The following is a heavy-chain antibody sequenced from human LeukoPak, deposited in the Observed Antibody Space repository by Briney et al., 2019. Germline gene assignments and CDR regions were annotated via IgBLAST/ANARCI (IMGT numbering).Heavy chain of an antibody. Sequence: SVKVSCKASGGTFISYAISWVRQAPGQGVEWMGRIIPILGIANYAQKFQGRVTITADKSTSTAYMELSSLRSEDTAVYYCARVGSSGYYHFDYWGQGTLVTVSS. CDR3: ARVGSSGYYHFDY. V-gene: IGHV1-69*04. J-gene: IGHJ4*02. D-gene: IGHD3-22*01. CDR2: IIPILGIA. CDR1: GGTFISYA.